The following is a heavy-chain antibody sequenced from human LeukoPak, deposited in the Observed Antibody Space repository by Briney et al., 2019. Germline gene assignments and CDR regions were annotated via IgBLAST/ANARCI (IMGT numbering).Heavy chain of an antibody. CDR1: GFTFSSYA. Sequence: GGSLRLSCAASGFTFSSYAMHWVRQAPGKGLEWVAVISYDGSNKYYADSVKGRFNIYRDNSKNRLYLQMNSMRAEDTAVYYCARAAVAGTSIFDYWGQGTLVTVSS. CDR3: ARAAVAGTSIFDY. D-gene: IGHD6-19*01. V-gene: IGHV3-30-3*01. J-gene: IGHJ4*02. CDR2: ISYDGSNK.